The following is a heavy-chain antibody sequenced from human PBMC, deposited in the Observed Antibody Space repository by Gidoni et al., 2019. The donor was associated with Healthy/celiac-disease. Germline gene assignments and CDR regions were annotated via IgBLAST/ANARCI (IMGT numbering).Heavy chain of an antibody. CDR2: INAGNGNT. CDR3: ARIAAADY. V-gene: IGHV1-3*01. CDR1: GYTFTSYA. Sequence: QVQLVHSWAEVKKPGASVKVSCKVSGYTFTSYAMNWVRKATGQRLEWMGWINAGNGNTKYSQKFQSRVIITRDTSASTAYMELSSLRSEDTAVYYCARIAAADYWGQGTLVTVSS. J-gene: IGHJ4*02. D-gene: IGHD6-13*01.